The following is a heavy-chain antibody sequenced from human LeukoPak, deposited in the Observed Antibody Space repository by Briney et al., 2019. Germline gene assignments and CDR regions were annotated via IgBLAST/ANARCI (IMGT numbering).Heavy chain of an antibody. CDR2: IIPIFGTA. Sequence: GSSVKVSCKASGGTFSTYAVNWVRQAPGQGLEWMGRIIPIFGTANYARKFQGRVTITTDESTSTAYMELSSLRSEDTAVYYCARGHGDHEVYFDYWGQGTLVTVSS. CDR1: GGTFSTYA. D-gene: IGHD4-17*01. J-gene: IGHJ4*02. V-gene: IGHV1-69*05. CDR3: ARGHGDHEVYFDY.